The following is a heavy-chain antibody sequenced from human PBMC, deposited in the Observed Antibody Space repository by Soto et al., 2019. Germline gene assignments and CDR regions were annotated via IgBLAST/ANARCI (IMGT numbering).Heavy chain of an antibody. J-gene: IGHJ4*02. CDR1: GFTVSSNY. CDR3: ARAHDSSGYYPPYYFDY. V-gene: IGHV3-66*01. CDR2: IYSGGST. D-gene: IGHD3-22*01. Sequence: EVQLVESGGGLVQPGGSLRLSFAASGFTVSSNYMSWVRQAPGKGLEWVSVIYSGGSTYYADSVKGRFTISRDNSKNTLYLQMNSLRAEDTAVYYCARAHDSSGYYPPYYFDYWGQGTLVTVSS.